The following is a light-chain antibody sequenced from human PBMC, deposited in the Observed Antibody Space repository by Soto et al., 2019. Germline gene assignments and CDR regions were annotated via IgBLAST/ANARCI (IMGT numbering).Light chain of an antibody. Sequence: QSALTQPRSVSGSPGQSVTISCTGTSSDVGDYNFVSWYQQYPGKAPKLVIFDVSKRPSGVPDRFSGSKSGNTASLTISGLQADDEADYYCCSYAGSYTDVFGTGTKLTVL. CDR3: CSYAGSYTDV. CDR2: DVS. V-gene: IGLV2-11*01. CDR1: SSDVGDYNF. J-gene: IGLJ1*01.